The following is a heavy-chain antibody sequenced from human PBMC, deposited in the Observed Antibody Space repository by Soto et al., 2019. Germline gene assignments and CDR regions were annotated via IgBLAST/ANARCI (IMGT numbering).Heavy chain of an antibody. D-gene: IGHD3-3*01. CDR2: ISDNGGTT. Sequence: EVQLLESGGGLVQPGGSLRLSCAASGFRFSSYAMSWVRQAPGKGLEWVSVISDNGGTTYYADSAKGRFTISRDNSESMLYLQMNSLRPEDTAIYYCAKGREHTMFGVDTLFDYWGQGTLLTVSS. V-gene: IGHV3-23*01. J-gene: IGHJ4*02. CDR1: GFRFSSYA. CDR3: AKGREHTMFGVDTLFDY.